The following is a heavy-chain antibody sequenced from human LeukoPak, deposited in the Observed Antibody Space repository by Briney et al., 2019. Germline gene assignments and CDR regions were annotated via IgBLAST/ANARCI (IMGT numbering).Heavy chain of an antibody. CDR3: AKSDHYGSGPFDY. CDR1: GGSISSGGYY. CDR2: IYTSGST. Sequence: SSETLSLTCTVSGGSISSGGYYWSWIRQPAGKGLEWIGRIYTSGSTNYNPSLKSRVTISVDTSKNQFSLKLSSVTAADTAVYYCAKSDHYGSGPFDYWGQGTLVTVSS. V-gene: IGHV4-61*02. J-gene: IGHJ4*02. D-gene: IGHD3-10*01.